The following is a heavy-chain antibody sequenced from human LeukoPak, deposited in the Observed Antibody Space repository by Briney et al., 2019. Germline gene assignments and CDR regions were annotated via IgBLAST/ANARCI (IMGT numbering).Heavy chain of an antibody. D-gene: IGHD6-13*01. CDR3: ARDLAAAGRNYYYYGMDV. J-gene: IGHJ6*02. CDR2: IYPGDSDT. V-gene: IGHV5-51*01. CDR1: GYSFTSYW. Sequence: GESLKISCKGSGYSFTSYWIGWVRQMPGKGLEWMGIIYPGDSDTRYSPSFQGQVTISADKSISTAYLQWSSLKASDTAMYYCARDLAAAGRNYYYYGMDVWGQGTTVTVSS.